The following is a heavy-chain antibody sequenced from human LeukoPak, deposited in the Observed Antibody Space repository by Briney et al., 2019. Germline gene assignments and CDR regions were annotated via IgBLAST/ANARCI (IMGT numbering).Heavy chain of an antibody. CDR1: GFTFSHYG. CDR3: ARCAQRGFDYSNSLEH. CDR2: IWSDGTNQ. J-gene: IGHJ4*02. Sequence: GGSLRLSCEASGFTFSHYGMNWVRQAPGKGLEWVAVIWSDGTNQYYADSVKGRFTISRDNFNNLVSLQMDRLRAEDTAVYYFARCAQRGFDYSNSLEHWGQGSLVIVSS. V-gene: IGHV3-33*01. D-gene: IGHD4-11*01.